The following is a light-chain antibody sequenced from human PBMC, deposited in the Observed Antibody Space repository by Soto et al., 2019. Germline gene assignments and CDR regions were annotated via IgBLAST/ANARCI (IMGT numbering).Light chain of an antibody. CDR1: ENINNW. Sequence: DIQMTQSPSPLSASIGDRVTITCRASENINNWLAWYQQKPGKAPDLLIYEASSLESGVPSRFSGSGSGTEFTLTISSLQPDDFATYYCQHYNSDPYTFGQGTKLEIK. CDR3: QHYNSDPYT. CDR2: EAS. V-gene: IGKV1-5*03. J-gene: IGKJ2*01.